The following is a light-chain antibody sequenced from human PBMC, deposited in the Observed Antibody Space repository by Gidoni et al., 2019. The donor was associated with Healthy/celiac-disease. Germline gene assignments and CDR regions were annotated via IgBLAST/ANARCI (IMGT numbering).Light chain of an antibody. V-gene: IGKV2-28*01. CDR3: MQALQTPYT. Sequence: VMTQSPLPLPVTPGEPASISCRSSQSLLHSNGYNYLDWYLQKPGQSPQLLIYLGSNRASGVPDRFSGSGSGTDFTLKISRVEAEDVGVYYCMQALQTPYTFXQXTKLEIK. J-gene: IGKJ2*01. CDR1: QSLLHSNGYNY. CDR2: LGS.